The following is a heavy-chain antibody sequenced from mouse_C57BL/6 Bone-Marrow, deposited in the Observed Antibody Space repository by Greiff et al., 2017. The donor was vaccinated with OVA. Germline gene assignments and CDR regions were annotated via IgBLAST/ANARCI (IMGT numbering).Heavy chain of an antibody. J-gene: IGHJ1*03. CDR1: GFNINNTY. Sequence: EVQLQQSVAELVRPGASVKLSCTASGFNINNTYMHWVKQRPEQGLEWIGRIDPANGNTKYAPKFQGKATITADTSSNTAYLQLSSLTSEDTAIYYCARPYYYGSSYWYFDVWGTGTTVTVSS. CDR3: ARPYYYGSSYWYFDV. CDR2: IDPANGNT. D-gene: IGHD1-1*01. V-gene: IGHV14-3*01.